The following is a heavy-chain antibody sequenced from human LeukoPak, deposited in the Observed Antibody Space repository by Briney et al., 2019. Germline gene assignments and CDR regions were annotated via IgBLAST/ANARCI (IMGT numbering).Heavy chain of an antibody. CDR1: GFTFSSYS. D-gene: IGHD6-6*01. CDR3: ARDRFSSPSDFDY. CDR2: ISSSSSTI. V-gene: IGHV3-48*01. J-gene: IGHJ4*02. Sequence: GGSLRLSCAASGFTFSSYSMNWVRQAPGKGLEWVSYISSSSSTIYYADSVKGRFTISRDNAKNSLYLQMNSLRAEDTAVYYCARDRFSSPSDFDYWGRGTLVTVSS.